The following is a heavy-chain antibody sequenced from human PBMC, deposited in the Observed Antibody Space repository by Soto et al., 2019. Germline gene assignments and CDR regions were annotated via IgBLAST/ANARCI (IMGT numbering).Heavy chain of an antibody. D-gene: IGHD3-10*01. J-gene: IGHJ4*02. CDR3: ASGYYYGSGSYYSHIDY. Sequence: PWETLSLTYTVSGGSIISYYWSWIRQRPGKAREWIGYIYYSGSTTSHPPLKRRVTISGDTCKNPFSLKLSSVPAADTAVYYCASGYYYGSGSYYSHIDYWGQGTLVTVSS. V-gene: IGHV4-59*01. CDR1: GGSIISYY. CDR2: IYYSGST.